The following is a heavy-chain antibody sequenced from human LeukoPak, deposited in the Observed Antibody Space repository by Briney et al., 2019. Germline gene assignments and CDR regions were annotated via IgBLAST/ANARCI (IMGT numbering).Heavy chain of an antibody. V-gene: IGHV4-61*02. Sequence: PSQTLSLTCTVSGGSISSGSYYWSWIRQPAGKGLEWIGRIYTSGSTNYNPPLKSRVTISVDTSKNQFSLKLSSVTAADTAVYYCARADSGYYYGSGSYLNAFDIWGQGTMVTVSS. D-gene: IGHD3-10*01. CDR1: GGSISSGSYY. CDR2: IYTSGST. CDR3: ARADSGYYYGSGSYLNAFDI. J-gene: IGHJ3*02.